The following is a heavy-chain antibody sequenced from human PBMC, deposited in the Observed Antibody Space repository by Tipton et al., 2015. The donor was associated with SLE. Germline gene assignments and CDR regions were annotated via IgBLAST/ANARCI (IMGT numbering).Heavy chain of an antibody. CDR2: IYYSGST. CDR1: GGSISSGGYY. J-gene: IGHJ3*02. Sequence: GLVKPSQTLSLTCTVSGGSISSGGYYWSWIRQHPGKGLEWIGYIYYSGSTYYNPSLKSRVTISVDTSKNQFSLKLSSVTAADTAVYYCARDRGTGTDAFDIWGQWTMVTVSS. D-gene: IGHD1/OR15-1a*01. CDR3: ARDRGTGTDAFDI. V-gene: IGHV4-31*03.